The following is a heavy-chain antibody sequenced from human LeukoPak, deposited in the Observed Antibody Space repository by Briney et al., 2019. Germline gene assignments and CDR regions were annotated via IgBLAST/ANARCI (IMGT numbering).Heavy chain of an antibody. D-gene: IGHD5-12*01. V-gene: IGHV3-21*01. CDR2: ISTTSTYI. CDR3: SRDRLGGLDY. J-gene: IGHJ4*02. CDR1: GFDFSTYA. Sequence: GGSLRLACAASGFDFSTYAINWVRQAPGKGLEWVSSISTTSTYIFYADSLKGRFTISRDNAKNSVYLQVNSLRPEDTAVYYCSRDRLGGLDYWGQGTLVTVSS.